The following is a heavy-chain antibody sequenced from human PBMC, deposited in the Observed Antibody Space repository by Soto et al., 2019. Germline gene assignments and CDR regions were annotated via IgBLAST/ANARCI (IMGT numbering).Heavy chain of an antibody. Sequence: WETLSLTCTVSGGSVSNSNYYWGWIRQSPGKGLEWIGSVYYRGRSYSKSSVKSRVTISVDTSKNQFSLNLNSVTASDTAVYFCVSQRTSVLTQAYFDYWGPGALVTVSS. V-gene: IGHV4-39*01. CDR1: GGSVSNSNYY. CDR3: VSQRTSVLTQAYFDY. D-gene: IGHD2-8*01. J-gene: IGHJ4*02. CDR2: VYYRGRS.